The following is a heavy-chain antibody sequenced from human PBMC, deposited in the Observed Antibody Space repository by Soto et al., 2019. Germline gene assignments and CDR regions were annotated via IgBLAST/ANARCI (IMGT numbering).Heavy chain of an antibody. CDR2: ISSSGSTI. CDR3: ARDLVGGSYYGRPGPPRYYYYGMDV. V-gene: IGHV3-48*03. CDR1: GFTFSSYE. D-gene: IGHD1-26*01. Sequence: PGGSLRLSCAASGFTFSSYEMNWVRQAPGKGLEWVSYISSSGSTIYYADSVKGRFTISRDNAKNSLYLQMNSLRAEDTAVYYCARDLVGGSYYGRPGPPRYYYYGMDVWGQGTTVTVSS. J-gene: IGHJ6*02.